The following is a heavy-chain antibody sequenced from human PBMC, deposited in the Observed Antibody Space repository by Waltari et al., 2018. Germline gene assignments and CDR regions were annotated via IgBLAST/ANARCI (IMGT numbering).Heavy chain of an antibody. Sequence: QVQLVESGGGVVQPGGSLRLSCAASGFTFSSYGMHWVRQAPGKGLEWVAFKRYDGSNKYYADSVKGRFTIARDNSKNTLYLQMNSLRAEDTAVYYCAKGSGDNPHQTENDYWGQGTLVTVSS. CDR1: GFTFSSYG. CDR2: KRYDGSNK. CDR3: AKGSGDNPHQTENDY. D-gene: IGHD2-21*02. V-gene: IGHV3-30*02. J-gene: IGHJ4*02.